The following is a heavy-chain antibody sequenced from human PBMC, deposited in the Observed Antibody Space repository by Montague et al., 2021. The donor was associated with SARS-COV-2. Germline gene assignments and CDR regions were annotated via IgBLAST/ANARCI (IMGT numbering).Heavy chain of an antibody. J-gene: IGHJ4*02. CDR1: GGSISGYY. V-gene: IGHV4-4*07. CDR3: SRDSHYYDSSGHFDY. Sequence: SETLSLTCTVSGGSISGYYWSWFRQSAGKGLEWIGRIYNSGSTSYNPSLKSRVPISVDTYKYQFYLTLSLMTATDTAVYYCSRDSHYYDSSGHFDYWGQGTLVTVSS. CDR2: IYNSGST. D-gene: IGHD3-22*01.